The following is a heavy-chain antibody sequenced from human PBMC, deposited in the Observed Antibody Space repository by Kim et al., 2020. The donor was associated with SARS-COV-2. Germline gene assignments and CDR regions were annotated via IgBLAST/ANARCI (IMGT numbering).Heavy chain of an antibody. CDR3: ARVLPNYGDYYRYYYYYGMDV. D-gene: IGHD4-17*01. Sequence: ASVKVSCKASGYTFTSYDINWVRQATGQGLEWMGWMNPNSGNTGYAQKFQGRVTMTRNTSISTAYMELSSLRSEDTAVYYCARVLPNYGDYYRYYYYYGMDVWGQGTTVTVSS. CDR1: GYTFTSYD. J-gene: IGHJ6*02. V-gene: IGHV1-8*01. CDR2: MNPNSGNT.